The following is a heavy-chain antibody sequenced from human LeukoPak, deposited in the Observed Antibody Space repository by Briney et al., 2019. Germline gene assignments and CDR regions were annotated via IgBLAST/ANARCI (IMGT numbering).Heavy chain of an antibody. CDR3: ARVRGYSYGLSAAFDI. Sequence: ASVKVSCKASGYTFTGYYMHWVRQAPGQGHEWMGWINPNSGGTNYAQKFQGRVTMTRDTSISTAYMELSRLRSDDTAVYYCARVRGYSYGLSAAFDIWGQGTMVTVSS. CDR1: GYTFTGYY. CDR2: INPNSGGT. J-gene: IGHJ3*02. D-gene: IGHD5-18*01. V-gene: IGHV1-2*02.